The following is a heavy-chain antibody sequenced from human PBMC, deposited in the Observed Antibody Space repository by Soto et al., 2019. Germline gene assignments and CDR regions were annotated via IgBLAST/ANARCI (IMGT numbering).Heavy chain of an antibody. V-gene: IGHV4-4*07. CDR3: VRDVESPGISGSWGAFDI. CDR1: GGSIRNYF. D-gene: IGHD1-20*01. CDR2: IYSSGNT. Sequence: QVQLQESGPGLVKPSETLSLICTVSGGSIRNYFWTWIRQPAGKGLDWIGRIYSSGNTVYNASLKSRVTMSIDMSKNQFSLKLSSMTAADTAVYYCVRDVESPGISGSWGAFDIWGQGTVVTVSS. J-gene: IGHJ3*02.